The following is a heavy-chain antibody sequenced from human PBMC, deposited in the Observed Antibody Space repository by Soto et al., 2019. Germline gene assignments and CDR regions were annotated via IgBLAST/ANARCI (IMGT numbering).Heavy chain of an antibody. J-gene: IGHJ6*02. V-gene: IGHV1-18*01. D-gene: IGHD3-10*01. CDR3: ARVGYGSGSYLTACGDDYGMDV. Sequence: QVQLVQSGAEVKKPGASVKVSCKASGYTFTSYGISWVRQAPGQGLEWMGWISAYNGNTNYAQKLQGRVTMTTDTSTSTAYMELRSLRSDDTAVYYCARVGYGSGSYLTACGDDYGMDVWGQGTTVTVSS. CDR2: ISAYNGNT. CDR1: GYTFTSYG.